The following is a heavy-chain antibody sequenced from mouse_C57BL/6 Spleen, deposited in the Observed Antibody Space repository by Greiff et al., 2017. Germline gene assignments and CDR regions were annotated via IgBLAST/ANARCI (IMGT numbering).Heavy chain of an antibody. CDR3: AIPLYYYGSSYIDY. Sequence: VQLQESGAELMKPGASVKLSCKATGYTFTGYWIEWVKQRPGHGLEWIGEILPGSGSTNYNQKFKGKATLTVDKSSSTTYMQLSSLTSEDPAVYYCAIPLYYYGSSYIDYWGQGTTLTVSS. V-gene: IGHV1-9*01. D-gene: IGHD1-1*01. CDR1: GYTFTGYW. J-gene: IGHJ2*01. CDR2: ILPGSGST.